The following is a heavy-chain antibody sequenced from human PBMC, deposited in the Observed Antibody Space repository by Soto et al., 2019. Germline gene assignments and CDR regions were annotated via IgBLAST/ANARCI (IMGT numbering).Heavy chain of an antibody. CDR2: IYYSGST. CDR3: ATTTGGNDAFDI. V-gene: IGHV4-39*01. CDR1: GGSISSSSYY. J-gene: IGHJ3*02. Sequence: QLQLQESGPGLVKPSETLSLTCTVSGGSISSSSYYWGWIRQPPGKGLEWIGSIYYSGSTYYNPSLKSRVTISVDTSKNQFSLKLSSVTAADTAVYYCATTTGGNDAFDIWGQGTMVTVSS. D-gene: IGHD2-8*02.